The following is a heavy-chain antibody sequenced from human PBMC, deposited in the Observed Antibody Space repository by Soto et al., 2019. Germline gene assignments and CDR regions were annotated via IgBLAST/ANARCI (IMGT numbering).Heavy chain of an antibody. CDR3: ARAGYCSSTSCSDAFDI. CDR2: INAGNGNT. D-gene: IGHD2-2*01. J-gene: IGHJ3*02. Sequence: QVQFVQSGAELKKPGASVKVSCKASGYTFTNYAMHWVRQAPGQRLEWMGWINAGNGNTKYSQKFQGRVTITRDTSARTAYVELTILRSDDTAVYYWARAGYCSSTSCSDAFDIWGQGTLVTVSS. V-gene: IGHV1-3*01. CDR1: GYTFTNYA.